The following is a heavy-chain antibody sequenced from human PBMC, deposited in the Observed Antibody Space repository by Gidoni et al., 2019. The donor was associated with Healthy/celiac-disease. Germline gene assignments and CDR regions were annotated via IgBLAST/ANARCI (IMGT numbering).Heavy chain of an antibody. CDR1: RGSISSSNW. J-gene: IGHJ5*02. CDR3: ARVYYYDTDGWFDP. D-gene: IGHD3-22*01. V-gene: IGHV4-4*02. Sequence: QVQLQESVPGLVKPSGTLSLTCAVSRGSISSSNWWSWVRQPPGKGLEWIGEIYQSGSTNDNPSLKSRVTISVDKSKNQFSLKLSSVTAADTAVYYCARVYYYDTDGWFDPWGQGTLVTVSS. CDR2: IYQSGST.